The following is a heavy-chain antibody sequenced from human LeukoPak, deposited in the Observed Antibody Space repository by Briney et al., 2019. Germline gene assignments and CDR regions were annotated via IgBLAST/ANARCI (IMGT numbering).Heavy chain of an antibody. CDR3: ASYSGSYGDFDY. CDR1: GGSFSSYY. CDR2: IYYSGST. V-gene: IGHV4-59*08. Sequence: TSETLSLTCAVYGGSFSSYYWSWIRQPPGKGLEWIGYIYYSGSTNYNPSLKSRVTISVDTSKNQFSLKLSSVTAADTAVYYCASYSGSYGDFDYWGQGTLVTVSS. D-gene: IGHD1-26*01. J-gene: IGHJ4*02.